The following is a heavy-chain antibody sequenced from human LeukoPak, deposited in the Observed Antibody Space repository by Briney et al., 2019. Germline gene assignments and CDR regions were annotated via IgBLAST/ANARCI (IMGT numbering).Heavy chain of an antibody. J-gene: IGHJ6*03. CDR3: ARDPSGSSFPYYYYYYMDG. CDR1: GYTFTSYD. V-gene: IGHV1-2*02. Sequence: GASVRVSCKASGYTFTSYDINWVRQATGQGLEWMGWINPNSGGTNYAQKFQGRVTMTRDTSISTPYMELSRLRSDDTAVYYCARDPSGSSFPYYYYYYMDGWGKGTTVTVSS. CDR2: INPNSGGT. D-gene: IGHD1-26*01.